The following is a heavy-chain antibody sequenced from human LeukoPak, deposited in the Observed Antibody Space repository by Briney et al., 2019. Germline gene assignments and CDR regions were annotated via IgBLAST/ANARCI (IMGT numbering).Heavy chain of an antibody. V-gene: IGHV4-59*01. J-gene: IGHJ4*02. CDR1: GGSISSYY. CDR2: IYYSGST. CDR3: ARAGSGSYYKKPLDY. D-gene: IGHD3-10*01. Sequence: PSETLSLTCTVSGGSISSYYWSWIRQPPGKGLEWIGYIYYSGSTNYNPSLKSRVTISVDTSKNQFSLKLGSVTAADTAVYYCARAGSGSYYKKPLDYWGQGTLVTVSS.